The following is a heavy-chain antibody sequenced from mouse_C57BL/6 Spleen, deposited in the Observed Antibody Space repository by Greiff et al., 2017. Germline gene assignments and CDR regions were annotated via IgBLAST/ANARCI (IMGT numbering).Heavy chain of an antibody. CDR1: GYTFTSYG. CDR2: IYPRSGNT. J-gene: IGHJ4*01. CDR3: ARGLITTVVATGAMDY. D-gene: IGHD1-1*01. Sequence: VKLQESGAELARPGASVKLSCKASGYTFTSYGISWVKQRTGQGLEWIGEIYPRSGNTYYNEKFKGKATLTADKSSSTAYMELRSLTSEDSAVYFCARGLITTVVATGAMDYWGQGTSVTVSS. V-gene: IGHV1-81*01.